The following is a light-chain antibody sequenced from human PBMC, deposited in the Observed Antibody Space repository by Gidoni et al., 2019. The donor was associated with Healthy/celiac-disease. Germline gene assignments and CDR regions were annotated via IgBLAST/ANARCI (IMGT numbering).Light chain of an antibody. J-gene: IGKJ4*01. CDR2: AAS. Sequence: IQMTPSPVSLSASVGDRVTITCRVSQGISNYLAWFQQKPGNAPKSLIYAASSVQSGVPLKFSGSGSGTDFTLTISSLQPEDFATYYCQQYNSYPITFGGGTKVEIK. CDR1: QGISNY. CDR3: QQYNSYPIT. V-gene: IGKV1-16*02.